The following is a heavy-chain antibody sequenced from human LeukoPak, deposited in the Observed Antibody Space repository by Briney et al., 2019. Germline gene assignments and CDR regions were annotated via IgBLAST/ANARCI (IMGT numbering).Heavy chain of an antibody. J-gene: IGHJ4*02. D-gene: IGHD3-16*01. V-gene: IGHV3-49*04. CDR2: IRSKAYGGTT. Sequence: GGSLRLSCAASGFSFSVYAMSWVRQAPGKGLEWVGFIRSKAYGGTTEYAASVKGRFTISRDDSKGIAYLQMNSLNTEDTAIYYCTRDGPFGGNSYFDYWGQGTLVTVSS. CDR1: GFSFSVYA. CDR3: TRDGPFGGNSYFDY.